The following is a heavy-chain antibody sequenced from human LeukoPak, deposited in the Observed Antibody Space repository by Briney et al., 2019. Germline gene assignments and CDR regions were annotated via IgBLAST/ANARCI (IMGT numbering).Heavy chain of an antibody. V-gene: IGHV4-39*07. CDR2: IYYSGST. CDR3: ARVVGATRGWFDP. D-gene: IGHD1-26*01. CDR1: GGSISSSSYY. J-gene: IGHJ5*02. Sequence: SETLSLTCTVSGGSISSSSYYWGWIRQPPGKGLEWIGSIYYSGSTYYNPSLKSRVTISVDTSKNQFSLKLSSVTAADTAVYYCARVVGATRGWFDPWGQGTLVTVSS.